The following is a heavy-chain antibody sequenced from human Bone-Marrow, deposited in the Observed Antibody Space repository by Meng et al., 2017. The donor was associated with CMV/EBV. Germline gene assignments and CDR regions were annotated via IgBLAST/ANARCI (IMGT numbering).Heavy chain of an antibody. D-gene: IGHD1/OR15-1a*01. V-gene: IGHV3-23*01. CDR3: ARVGTYALDV. CDR1: GFPYISYS. J-gene: IGHJ3*01. Sequence: GGSLRLSCTASGFPYISYSMSWVRQAPGKGLEWVSAGRSGGDTFYADFVEGRFTVSRDNSKNTLYLQLNSLRVEDTAVYFCARVGTYALDVWGRGTMVTVSS. CDR2: GRSGGDT.